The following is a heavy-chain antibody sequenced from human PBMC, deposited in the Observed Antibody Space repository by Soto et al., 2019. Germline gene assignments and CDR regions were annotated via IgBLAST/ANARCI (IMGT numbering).Heavy chain of an antibody. CDR2: ISSNGGST. Sequence: GGSLRLSCAASGFTFSSYAMHWVRQAPGKGLEYVSAISSNGGSTYYANSVKGRFTISRDNSKNTLYLQMGSLRAEDMAVYYCARGDLPGPMVRGVIYYWGQGTLVTVPQ. CDR1: GFTFSSYA. V-gene: IGHV3-64*01. D-gene: IGHD3-10*01. J-gene: IGHJ4*02. CDR3: ARGDLPGPMVRGVIYY.